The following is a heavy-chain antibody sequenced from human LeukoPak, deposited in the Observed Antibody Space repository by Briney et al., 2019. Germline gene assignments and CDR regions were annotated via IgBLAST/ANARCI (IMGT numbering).Heavy chain of an antibody. CDR2: ISYDGSNT. Sequence: PGGSLRLSCAASGFTFSSYGMHWLRQAPGKGLEGVAVISYDGSNTYYADSVKGRFTISRDNSKNTLYLQMNSLRAEDTAVYYCAFPSAAAAYDYWGQGTLVTVSS. D-gene: IGHD6-13*01. J-gene: IGHJ4*02. V-gene: IGHV3-30*03. CDR3: AFPSAAAAYDY. CDR1: GFTFSSYG.